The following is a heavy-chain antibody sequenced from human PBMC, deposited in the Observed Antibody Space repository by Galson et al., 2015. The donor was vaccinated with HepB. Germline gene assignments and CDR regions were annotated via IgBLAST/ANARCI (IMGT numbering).Heavy chain of an antibody. V-gene: IGHV1-46*01. CDR3: ARSECSSTSCYSGAFDI. CDR1: GYTFTSYY. Sequence: SVKVSCKASGYTFTSYYMHWVRQAPGQGLEWMGIINPSGGSTSYAQKFQGRVTMTRDTSTSTVYMELSSLRSEDTAVYYCARSECSSTSCYSGAFDIWGQGTIVTVSS. J-gene: IGHJ3*02. D-gene: IGHD2-2*01. CDR2: INPSGGST.